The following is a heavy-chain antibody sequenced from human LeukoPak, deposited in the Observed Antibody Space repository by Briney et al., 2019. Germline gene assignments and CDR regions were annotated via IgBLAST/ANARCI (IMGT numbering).Heavy chain of an antibody. CDR3: AREGELAGTTTDY. CDR1: GSSLSGLS. V-gene: IGHV1-24*01. Sequence: ASVKVSCTVSGSSLSGLSMHWVRHSPPKGLEWLGGFHPEDDEIIYAQNFQGRVTMTEDTSTSTAYMELRSLTSDDTAVYYCAREGELAGTTTDYWGQGTLVTVSS. J-gene: IGHJ4*02. CDR2: FHPEDDEI. D-gene: IGHD1-7*01.